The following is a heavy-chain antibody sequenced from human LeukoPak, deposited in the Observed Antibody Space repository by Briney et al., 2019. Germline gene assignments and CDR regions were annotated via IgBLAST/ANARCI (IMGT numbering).Heavy chain of an antibody. CDR2: IYYSGST. V-gene: IGHV4-39*01. J-gene: IGHJ4*02. CDR3: ARRSRGGGSGSYYNVVDY. D-gene: IGHD3-10*01. CDR1: GGSISSSSYY. Sequence: PSETLSLTCTVSGGSISSSSYYWGWIRQPPGKGLEWIGSIYYSGSTYYNPSLKSRVTISVDTSKNQFSLKLSSVTAADTAMYYCARRSRGGGSGSYYNVVDYWGQGTLVTVSS.